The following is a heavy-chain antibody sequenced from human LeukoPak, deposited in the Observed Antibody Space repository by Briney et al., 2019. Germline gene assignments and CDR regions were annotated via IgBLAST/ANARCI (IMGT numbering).Heavy chain of an antibody. Sequence: SETLSLTCAVYGGSFSGYYWSWIRQPPGKGLEWIGEINHSGSTNYNPSLKSRVTISVDTSKNQFSLKLNSVTAADTAVYYCARHVLGGSYNDYWGQGTLVTVSS. CDR1: GGSFSGYY. CDR3: ARHVLGGSYNDY. J-gene: IGHJ4*02. V-gene: IGHV4-34*01. D-gene: IGHD1-26*01. CDR2: INHSGST.